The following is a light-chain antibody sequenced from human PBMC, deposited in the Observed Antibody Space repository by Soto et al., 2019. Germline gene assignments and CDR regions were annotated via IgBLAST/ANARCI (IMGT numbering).Light chain of an antibody. CDR3: GADQGSGSNFVYV. CDR2: VGTGGIVR. V-gene: IGLV9-49*01. CDR1: SGYSNYK. J-gene: IGLJ1*01. Sequence: QSVLTQPPSASASLGASGTLTCTLSSGYSNYKVDWYQQSPGKGPRFVMRVGTGGIVRSKGDGIPDRFSVLGSGLNRYLTIQNIQEEDESYYRCGADQGSGSNFVYVFGTGTKLTVL.